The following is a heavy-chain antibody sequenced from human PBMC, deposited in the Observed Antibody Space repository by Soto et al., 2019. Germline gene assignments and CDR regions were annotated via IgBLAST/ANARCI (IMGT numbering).Heavy chain of an antibody. CDR3: PKGTAVAYQWFDP. CDR2: ISHDGTDR. CDR1: GFTFSSYG. Sequence: QVELVESGGGVVQPGRSLRLSCEASGFTFSSYGMHWVRQAPGKGLEWVAAISHDGTDRYYANSVKGRFTISRDNSNNTLYLQMNSLRSEDTAIYYCPKGTAVAYQWFDPWGQGTLVTVSS. D-gene: IGHD6-19*01. V-gene: IGHV3-30*18. J-gene: IGHJ5*02.